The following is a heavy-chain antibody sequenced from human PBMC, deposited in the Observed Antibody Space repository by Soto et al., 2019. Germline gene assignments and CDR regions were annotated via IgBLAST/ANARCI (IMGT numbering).Heavy chain of an antibody. V-gene: IGHV4-39*01. CDR1: GGSISSSSYY. J-gene: IGHJ6*02. Sequence: PSETLSLTCTVSGGSISSSSYYWGWIRQPPGKGLEWIGSIYYSGSTYYNPSLKSRVTISVDTSKNQFSLKLSSVTAADKAVYFCARLYQPGGKYYYGKDGWGQGTTVTVS. CDR2: IYYSGST. CDR3: ARLYQPGGKYYYGKDG. D-gene: IGHD2-2*01.